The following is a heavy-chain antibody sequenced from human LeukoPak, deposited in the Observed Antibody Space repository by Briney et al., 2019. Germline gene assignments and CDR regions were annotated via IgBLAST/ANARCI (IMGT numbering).Heavy chain of an antibody. J-gene: IGHJ5*02. Sequence: PSETLSLTCTVSGGSISSGGYYWSWIRQHPGKGLEWIGYIYYSGSTYYNPSLKSRVTISVDTSKNQFSLKLSSVTAADTAVYYCARAPRGRDNWSDPWGQGTLVTVSS. D-gene: IGHD3-10*01. CDR3: ARAPRGRDNWSDP. CDR1: GGSISSGGYY. CDR2: IYYSGST. V-gene: IGHV4-31*03.